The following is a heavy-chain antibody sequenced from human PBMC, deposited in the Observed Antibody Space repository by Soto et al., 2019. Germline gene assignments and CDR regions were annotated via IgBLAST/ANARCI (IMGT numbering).Heavy chain of an antibody. CDR1: GFTFSSYG. V-gene: IGHV3-33*01. Sequence: QVQLVESGGGVVQPGRSLRLSCAASGFTFSSYGMHWVRQAPGKGLEWVAVIWYDGSNKYYADSVKGRFTISRDNSKNTLYLQMNSLRAEDTAVYYCARGSYYDVWSGYYTENYMDVWGKGTTVTVSS. D-gene: IGHD3-3*01. CDR3: ARGSYYDVWSGYYTENYMDV. CDR2: IWYDGSNK. J-gene: IGHJ6*03.